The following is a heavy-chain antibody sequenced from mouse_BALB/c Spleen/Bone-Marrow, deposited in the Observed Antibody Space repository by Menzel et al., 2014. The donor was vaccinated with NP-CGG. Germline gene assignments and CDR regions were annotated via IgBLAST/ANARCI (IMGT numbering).Heavy chain of an antibody. V-gene: IGHV1-54*01. CDR2: INPGSGAT. CDR3: AREHGDY. Sequence: QVQLQQSGAELVRPGTSVKVSCKASGYAFTNYLIEWVKRRPGQGLEWIGVINPGSGATDYNEKFKGKATLTADKSSSTAYMHLSSLTSDDSAVYFCAREHGDYWGQGTSVTVSP. J-gene: IGHJ4*01. CDR1: GYAFTNYL.